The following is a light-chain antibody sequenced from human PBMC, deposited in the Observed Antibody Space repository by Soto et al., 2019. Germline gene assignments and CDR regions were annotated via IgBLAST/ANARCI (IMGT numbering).Light chain of an antibody. Sequence: ALTQPPSASGSPGQSVTISCTGTSSDVGGYNYVSWYQQRPGKVPKVIIYEVTKRPSGVPDRFSGSKSGNTASLTVSGLQAEDEADYFCSSYTSSSTYVFGTPTKLTVL. CDR2: EVT. V-gene: IGLV2-8*01. CDR1: SSDVGGYNY. J-gene: IGLJ1*01. CDR3: SSYTSSSTYV.